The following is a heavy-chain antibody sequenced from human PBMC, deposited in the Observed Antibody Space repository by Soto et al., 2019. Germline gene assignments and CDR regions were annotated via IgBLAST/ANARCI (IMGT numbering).Heavy chain of an antibody. CDR1: GFTFSSYS. CDR2: ISSSSSYI. D-gene: IGHD6-6*01. CDR3: ARDFYEYSSPPSDY. J-gene: IGHJ4*02. Sequence: EVQLVESGGGLVKPGGSLRLSCAASGFTFSSYSMNWVRQAPGKGLEWVSSISSSSSYIYYADSMKGRFTISRDNAKNSLYLQMNSLRAEDTAVYYCARDFYEYSSPPSDYWGQGTLVTVSS. V-gene: IGHV3-21*01.